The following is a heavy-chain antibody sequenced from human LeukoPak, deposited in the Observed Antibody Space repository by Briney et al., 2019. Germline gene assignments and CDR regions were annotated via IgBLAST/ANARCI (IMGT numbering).Heavy chain of an antibody. CDR2: IIHIFGTA. CDR1: GGTFSSYA. CDR3: ARDSSGWYRGYFDY. V-gene: IGHV1-69*13. D-gene: IGHD6-19*01. J-gene: IGHJ4*02. Sequence: SVKVSCKASGGTFSSYAISWVRQAPGQGLEWMGGIIHIFGTANYAQKFQGRVTITADESTSTAYMELSSLRSEDTAVYYCARDSSGWYRGYFDYWGQGTLVTVSS.